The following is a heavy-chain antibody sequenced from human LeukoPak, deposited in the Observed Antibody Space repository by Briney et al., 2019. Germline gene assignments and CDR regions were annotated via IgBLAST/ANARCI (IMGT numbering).Heavy chain of an antibody. D-gene: IGHD5-18*01. V-gene: IGHV4-59*01. Sequence: SETLSLTCTVSGDSISLYYWSWIRQPPGKGLEWIGYIYYTGSTKSNPSLKSRVTISADTSKNHFSLNLSSVTAADTAVYYCARVAKDGYTYGYVDYWGQGTLVTVSS. J-gene: IGHJ4*02. CDR3: ARVAKDGYTYGYVDY. CDR2: IYYTGST. CDR1: GDSISLYY.